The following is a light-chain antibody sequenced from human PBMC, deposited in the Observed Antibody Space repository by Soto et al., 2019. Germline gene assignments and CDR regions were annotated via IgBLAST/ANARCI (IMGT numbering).Light chain of an antibody. J-gene: IGKJ5*01. Sequence: DIQMTQSPSSVSASVGDRVTITCRASQSISSWLAWYQQKPGTVPKLLIYAASSLQSGVPSRFIGSGAGTEFTLTITSLQPEDFGTYYCQQGDSFPITFGQGTRLEIK. CDR3: QQGDSFPIT. CDR1: QSISSW. CDR2: AAS. V-gene: IGKV1-12*01.